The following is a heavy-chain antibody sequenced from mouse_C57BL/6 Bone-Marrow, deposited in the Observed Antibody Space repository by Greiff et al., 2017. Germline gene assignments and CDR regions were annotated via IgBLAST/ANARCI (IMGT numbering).Heavy chain of an antibody. V-gene: IGHV1-26*01. CDR2: INPNNGGT. Sequence: EVQLQQSGPELVKPGASVKISCKASGYTFTDYYMNWVKQSHGKSLEWIGDINPNNGGTSYNQKFKGKATLTVDKSSSTAYMELRSLTSEDSAVYYCARPPTGHYYYAMDYWGQGTSVTVSS. J-gene: IGHJ4*01. CDR1: GYTFTDYY. CDR3: ARPPTGHYYYAMDY.